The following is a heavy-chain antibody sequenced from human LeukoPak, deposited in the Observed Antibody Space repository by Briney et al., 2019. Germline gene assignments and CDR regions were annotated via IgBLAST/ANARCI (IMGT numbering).Heavy chain of an antibody. Sequence: GASVKVSCKASGYTFTGYYMHWVRQAPGQGLEWMGWINPNSGGTNYAQKLQGRVTMTTDASTSTAYMELRSLRSDDTAVYYCARATKGYYYGSGSPPSYWGQGTLVTVSS. J-gene: IGHJ4*02. CDR1: GYTFTGYY. CDR2: INPNSGGT. CDR3: ARATKGYYYGSGSPPSY. V-gene: IGHV1-2*02. D-gene: IGHD3-10*01.